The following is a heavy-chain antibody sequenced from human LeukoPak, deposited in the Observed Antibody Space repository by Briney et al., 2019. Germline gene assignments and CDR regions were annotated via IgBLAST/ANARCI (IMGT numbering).Heavy chain of an antibody. CDR3: SWFDP. D-gene: IGHD2-2*02. V-gene: IGHV3-23*01. CDR1: GFTFSSYA. Sequence: PGGSLRLSCAASGFTFSSYAMNWVRQAPGKGLEWVSGISGSGGSTYYADSVKGRFTISRDNSKNTLYLQMNSLRAEDSSNSCYSWFDPWGQGTLVTVSS. J-gene: IGHJ5*02. CDR2: ISGSGGST.